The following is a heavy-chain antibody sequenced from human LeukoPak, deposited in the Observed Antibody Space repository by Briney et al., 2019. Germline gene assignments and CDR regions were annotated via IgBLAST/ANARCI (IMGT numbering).Heavy chain of an antibody. D-gene: IGHD3-10*01. J-gene: IGHJ4*02. CDR3: AKWGSGSYYKGSFDY. V-gene: IGHV3-23*01. CDR2: ISGSGENT. CDR1: GFTFSRYA. Sequence: GGSLRLSCAASGFTFSRYAMSWVRQAPGKGLEWVSTISGSGENTYYADSVKGRFTISRDNSKNTLYLQMYSLRVEDTAVYYCAKWGSGSYYKGSFDYWGQGTLVTVSS.